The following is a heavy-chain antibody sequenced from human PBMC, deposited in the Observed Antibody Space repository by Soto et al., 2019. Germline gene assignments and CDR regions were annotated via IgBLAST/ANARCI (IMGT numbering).Heavy chain of an antibody. J-gene: IGHJ4*02. CDR2: ISGSGGSP. V-gene: IGHV3-23*01. D-gene: IGHD2-8*01. CDR1: GFSFSTYT. Sequence: PGGSLRLSCAAAGFSFSTYTMSWVRRAPGKGLEWVSTISGSGGSPSYAESVLGRFTISRDNPKKMLYLQMNSLRAEDTAVYYCAKAKCTTSNCYVPDYWGQGTLVNVSS. CDR3: AKAKCTTSNCYVPDY.